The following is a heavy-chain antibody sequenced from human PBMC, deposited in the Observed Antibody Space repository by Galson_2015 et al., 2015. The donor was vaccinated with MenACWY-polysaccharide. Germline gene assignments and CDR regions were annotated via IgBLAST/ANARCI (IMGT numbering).Heavy chain of an antibody. CDR3: ARESSRIVFHAFDI. CDR2: VRDKPHSYTT. D-gene: IGHD6-19*01. J-gene: IGHJ3*02. V-gene: IGHV3-72*01. CDR1: GFTFSDHY. Sequence: SLRLSCAASGFTFSDHYMDWVRQAPGKGLEWVARVRDKPHSYTTEYAASVKGRFTVSRDDSKNSLYLQMNSLKTEDTAVYYCARESSRIVFHAFDIWGQGTMVTVSS.